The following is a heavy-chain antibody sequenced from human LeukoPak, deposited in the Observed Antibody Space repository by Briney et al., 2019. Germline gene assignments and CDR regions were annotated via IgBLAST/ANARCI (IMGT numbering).Heavy chain of an antibody. D-gene: IGHD3-10*01. J-gene: IGHJ4*02. CDR3: AREQLWFGESAFDY. Sequence: GGSLRLSCAASGFTFSSYSMNWVRQAPGKGLGWVSSISSSSSSYIYYADSVKGRFTISRDNAKNSLYLQMNSLRAEDTAVYYCAREQLWFGESAFDYWGQGTLVTVSS. CDR2: ISSSSSSYI. V-gene: IGHV3-21*01. CDR1: GFTFSSYS.